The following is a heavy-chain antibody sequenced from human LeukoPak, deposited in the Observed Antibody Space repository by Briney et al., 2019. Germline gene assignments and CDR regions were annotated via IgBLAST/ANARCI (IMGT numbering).Heavy chain of an antibody. V-gene: IGHV4-39*07. Sequence: SETLSLTCTVSGGSLSNRSHLWGWTRHTPGKGLEWFGSIYYSGYTYYNPSLKSPATISVDTTKNQFSPRLNSVTTADTAVYYCARDSAPNLLAYFDYWGQGILVTVSS. D-gene: IGHD2/OR15-2a*01. CDR1: GGSLSNRSHL. J-gene: IGHJ4*02. CDR3: ARDSAPNLLAYFDY. CDR2: IYYSGYT.